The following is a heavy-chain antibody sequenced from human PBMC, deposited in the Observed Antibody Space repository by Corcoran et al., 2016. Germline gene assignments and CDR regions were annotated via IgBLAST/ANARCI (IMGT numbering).Heavy chain of an antibody. CDR3: ARGGWAPGYYVWGSYLPHYFDY. J-gene: IGHJ4*02. CDR2: IYSGGST. Sequence: EVQLVESGGGLIQPGGSLRLSCAASGFTVSSNYMSWVRQAPGKGLEWVSVIYSGGSTYYADSVKGRFTISRDNSKNTLYLQMNSLRAEDTAVYYCARGGWAPGYYVWGSYLPHYFDYWGQGTLVTVSS. CDR1: GFTVSSNY. V-gene: IGHV3-53*01. D-gene: IGHD3-16*01.